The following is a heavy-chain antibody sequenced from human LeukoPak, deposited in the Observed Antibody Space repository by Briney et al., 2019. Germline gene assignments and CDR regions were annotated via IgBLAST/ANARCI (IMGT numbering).Heavy chain of an antibody. CDR2: IYHSGST. J-gene: IGHJ6*03. V-gene: IGHV4-30-2*01. D-gene: IGHD1/OR15-1a*01. Sequence: SETLSLTCTVSGGSISSGGYYWSWIRQPPGKGLEWIGYIYHSGSTYYNPSLKSRVTISVDRSKNQFSLKLSSVTAADTAVYYCARANRFSYYMDVWGKGTTVTVSS. CDR1: GGSISSGGYY. CDR3: ARANRFSYYMDV.